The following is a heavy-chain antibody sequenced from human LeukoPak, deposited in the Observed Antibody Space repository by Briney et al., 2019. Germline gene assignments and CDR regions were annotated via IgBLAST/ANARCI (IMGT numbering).Heavy chain of an antibody. CDR3: ARRAYCGGDCYRDNWYFDL. CDR2: LMPVFAPP. CDR1: GGTFSNDA. J-gene: IGHJ2*01. V-gene: IGHV1-69*05. Sequence: GASVKVSCKASGGTFSNDAIGWLRQAPGQGLEWMGGLMPVFAPPNYAQKFQGRVTITRDESTTTAYMELRSLRSEDTAVYYCARRAYCGGDCYRDNWYFDLWGRGTLVTVSS. D-gene: IGHD2-21*02.